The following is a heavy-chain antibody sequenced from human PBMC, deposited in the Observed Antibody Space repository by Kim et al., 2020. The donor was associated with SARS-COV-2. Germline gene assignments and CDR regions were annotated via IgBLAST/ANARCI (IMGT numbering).Heavy chain of an antibody. CDR1: GYTFTSYA. D-gene: IGHD2-8*01. CDR3: ARNGENPTIYYYCYYGMHV. V-gene: IGHV1-3*01. CDR2: INAGNGNT. Sequence: ASVKVSCKASGYTFTSYAMHWVRQAPGQRLEWMGWINAGNGNTEYSQKFQGRVTITRDTSASTAYMELTSLRSDDTAVYYCARNGENPTIYYYCYYGMHVGRQGTRDTVSS. J-gene: IGHJ6*02.